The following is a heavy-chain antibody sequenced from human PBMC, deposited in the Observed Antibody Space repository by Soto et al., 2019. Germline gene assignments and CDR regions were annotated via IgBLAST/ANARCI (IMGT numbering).Heavy chain of an antibody. V-gene: IGHV1-18*01. CDR3: GRCSTDSYEMEV. CDR2: ISPYNVMT. J-gene: IGHJ6*04. Sequence: GASLNVSFKASCYIFTIYCIAWFLHAPGQGPEWMGWISPYNVMTNYAQNVKGRVVMTTDISTNTVYLELRSLRSDETAKYYCGRCSTDSYEMEVWGKGTTVNVSS. D-gene: IGHD2-2*01. CDR1: CYIFTIYC.